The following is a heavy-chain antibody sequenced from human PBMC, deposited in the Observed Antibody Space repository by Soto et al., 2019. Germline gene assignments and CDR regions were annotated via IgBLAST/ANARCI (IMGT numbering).Heavy chain of an antibody. CDR1: GGSFSGYY. Sequence: SETLSLTCAVYGGSFSGYYWTWIRQPPGTGLEWIGEINHSGSTNYNPSLKSRVTISVDTSKNQFSLKLSSVTAADTAVYYCARDVPYYDILTGYYRTLDVWGQGTTVTVSS. V-gene: IGHV4-34*01. D-gene: IGHD3-9*01. J-gene: IGHJ6*02. CDR2: INHSGST. CDR3: ARDVPYYDILTGYYRTLDV.